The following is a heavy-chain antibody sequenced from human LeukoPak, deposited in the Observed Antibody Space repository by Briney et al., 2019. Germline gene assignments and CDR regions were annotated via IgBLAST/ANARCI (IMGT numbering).Heavy chain of an antibody. CDR3: ARERITMVRGVKYNWFDP. CDR1: GYSISSGYY. J-gene: IGHJ5*02. V-gene: IGHV4-38-2*02. CDR2: IYHSGST. Sequence: PSETLSLTCTVSGYSISSGYYWGWIRQPPGKGLEWIGSIYHSGSTYYNPSLKSRVTISVDTSKNQFSLKLRSVTAADTAVYYCARERITMVRGVKYNWFDPWGQGTLVTVSS. D-gene: IGHD3-10*01.